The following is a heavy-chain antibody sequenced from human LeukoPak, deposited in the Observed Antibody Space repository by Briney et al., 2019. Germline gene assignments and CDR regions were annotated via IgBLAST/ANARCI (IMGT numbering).Heavy chain of an antibody. CDR2: IYDGGST. CDR1: GGSVNSYY. V-gene: IGHV4-4*07. J-gene: IGHJ5*02. Sequence: SETLSLTCTVSGGSVNSYYLSWIRQPAGKTLEWIGRIYDGGSTNYNPSLKSRVTISVDTSKNQFSLKLSSVTAADTAVYYCARRRGSGSYYSKGNWFDPWGQGTLVTVSS. D-gene: IGHD3-10*01. CDR3: ARRRGSGSYYSKGNWFDP.